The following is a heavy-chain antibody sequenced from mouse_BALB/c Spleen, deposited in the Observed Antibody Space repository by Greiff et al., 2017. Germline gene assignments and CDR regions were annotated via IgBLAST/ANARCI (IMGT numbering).Heavy chain of an antibody. V-gene: IGHV1-54*01. J-gene: IGHJ2*01. CDR1: GYAFTNYL. CDR2: INPGSGGT. Sequence: QVQLKESGAELVRPGTSVKVSCKASGYAFTNYLIEWVKQRPGQGLEWIGVINPGSGGTNYNEKFKGKATLTADKSSSTAYMQLSSLTSDDSAVYFCARRDYYDYWGQGTTLTVSS. CDR3: ARRDYYDY.